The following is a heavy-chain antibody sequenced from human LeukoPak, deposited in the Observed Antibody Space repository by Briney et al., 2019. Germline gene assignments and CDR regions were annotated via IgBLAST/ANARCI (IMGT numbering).Heavy chain of an antibody. CDR2: IYYSGST. CDR1: GGSISSYY. D-gene: IGHD3-10*01. Sequence: SETLSLTCTVSGGSISSYYWSWIRQPPGKGLEWIGYIYYSGSTNYNPSLKSRVTISVDTSKNQFSLRLSSVTAADTAVYYCTRKGEHYYDSGKLWPAWFDLWGQGTLVTVSS. CDR3: TRKGEHYYDSGKLWPAWFDL. V-gene: IGHV4-59*01. J-gene: IGHJ5*02.